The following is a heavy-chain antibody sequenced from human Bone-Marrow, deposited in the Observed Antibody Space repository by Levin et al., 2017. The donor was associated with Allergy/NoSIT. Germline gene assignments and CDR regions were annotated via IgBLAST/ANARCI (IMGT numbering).Heavy chain of an antibody. CDR3: ARVPYCDSSSCYGGFDP. J-gene: IGHJ5*02. V-gene: IGHV3-49*03. CDR2: LRSKAYGGTT. Sequence: PGGSLRLSCTADGFNFDTYAMSWFRQAPGQGLEWVGFLRSKAYGGTTEYAASVKGRFTISTDESKTIAYLQLDSLKTEDTAMYYCARVPYCDSSSCYGGFDPWGQGTLVSVSS. D-gene: IGHD2-2*01. CDR1: GFNFDTYA.